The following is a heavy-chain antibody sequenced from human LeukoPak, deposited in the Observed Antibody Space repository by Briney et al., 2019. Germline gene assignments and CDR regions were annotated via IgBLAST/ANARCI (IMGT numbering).Heavy chain of an antibody. CDR3: AKRRYCDDVRCRDFDY. CDR2: ISVGGDAT. J-gene: IGHJ4*02. Sequence: GGSLRLSCAASGFTFRSYARNWVRQAPGKGLEWVSAISVGGDATYYADSVKGRFTISRDNSKNTLYLEVNSLRAGDTAVYYCAKRRYCDDVRCRDFDYWGQGTLVTVSS. CDR1: GFTFRSYA. V-gene: IGHV3-23*01. D-gene: IGHD2-15*01.